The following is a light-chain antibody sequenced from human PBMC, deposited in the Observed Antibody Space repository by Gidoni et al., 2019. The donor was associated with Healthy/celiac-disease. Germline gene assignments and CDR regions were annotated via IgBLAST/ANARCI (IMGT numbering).Light chain of an antibody. CDR1: QSISSW. CDR2: KAS. V-gene: IGKV1-5*03. Sequence: DIQMTQSPSTLSASVGDRVTITRRASQSISSWWAWYQQKPGKAPKLLIYKASSLESGVPSRFSGSGSGTEFTLTISSLQPDDFATYYCQQYNSYSYTFGQGTKLEIK. CDR3: QQYNSYSYT. J-gene: IGKJ2*01.